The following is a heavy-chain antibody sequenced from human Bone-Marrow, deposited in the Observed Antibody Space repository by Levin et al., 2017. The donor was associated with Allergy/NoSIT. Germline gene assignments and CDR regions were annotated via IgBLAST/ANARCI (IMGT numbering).Heavy chain of an antibody. CDR3: ARGNPVPAAILNDFGYYGMDV. D-gene: IGHD2-2*02. Sequence: GGSLRLSCAASGFTFSSYWMHWVRQAPGKGLVWVSRINSDGSSTSYADSVKGRFTISRDNAKNTLYLQMNSLRAEDTAVYYCARGNPVPAAILNDFGYYGMDVWGQGTTVTVSS. J-gene: IGHJ6*02. V-gene: IGHV3-74*01. CDR2: INSDGSST. CDR1: GFTFSSYW.